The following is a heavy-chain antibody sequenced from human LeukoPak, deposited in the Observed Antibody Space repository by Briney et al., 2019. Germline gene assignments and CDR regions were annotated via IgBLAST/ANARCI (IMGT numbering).Heavy chain of an antibody. V-gene: IGHV3-23*01. CDR2: ISGSGGST. CDR3: ARRPYSDTSGRLSDV. Sequence: PGGSLRLSYAASGFTFSSYAMSWVRQAPGKGLEWVSAISGSGGSTYYADSVKGRFTISRDNSKNTLYLQMNSLRDEDTAVYFCARRPYSDTSGRLSDVWGQGTTVTVSS. CDR1: GFTFSSYA. J-gene: IGHJ6*02. D-gene: IGHD3-22*01.